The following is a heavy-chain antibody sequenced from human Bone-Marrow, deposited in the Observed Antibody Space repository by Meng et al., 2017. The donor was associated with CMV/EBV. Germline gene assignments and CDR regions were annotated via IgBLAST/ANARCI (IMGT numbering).Heavy chain of an antibody. CDR2: VYYSGST. Sequence: GSLRLSCTVSGGSISSYYWSWVRQPPGKGLEWIAYVYYSGSTHHNPSLKSRVTISIDTSKNQFSLRLSSVTAADTAVYYCARGGFGEFLSYYYGMDVWGQGTTVTVSS. V-gene: IGHV4-59*01. CDR3: ARGGFGEFLSYYYGMDV. CDR1: GGSISSYY. D-gene: IGHD3-10*01. J-gene: IGHJ6*02.